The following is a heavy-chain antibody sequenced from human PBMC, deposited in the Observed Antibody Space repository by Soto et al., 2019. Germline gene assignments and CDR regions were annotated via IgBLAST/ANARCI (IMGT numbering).Heavy chain of an antibody. CDR1: GFTFTSSA. Sequence: GASVKVSCKASGFTFTSSAVQWVRRARGQRLEWIGWIVVGSGNTNYAQKFQERVTITRDMSTGTAYMELSSLRSEDTAVYYCAAAVAGPRYYYYYGMDVWGQGTTVTVSS. V-gene: IGHV1-58*01. CDR3: AAAVAGPRYYYYYGMDV. CDR2: IVVGSGNT. J-gene: IGHJ6*02. D-gene: IGHD6-19*01.